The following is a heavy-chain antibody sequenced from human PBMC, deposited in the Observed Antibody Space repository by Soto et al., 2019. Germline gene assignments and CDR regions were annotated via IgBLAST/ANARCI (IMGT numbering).Heavy chain of an antibody. D-gene: IGHD6-13*01. J-gene: IGHJ5*02. CDR2: TYYRSKWYN. CDR1: GDSVSSNSAA. V-gene: IGHV6-1*01. Sequence: PSQTLSLTCAISGDSVSSNSAAWNWIRQSPSRGLEWLGRTYYRSKWYNDYAVSVKSRITINPDTSKNQFSLQLNSVTPEDTAVYYCARGLYSSRWDPAYWFDPWGQGTLVTVSS. CDR3: ARGLYSSRWDPAYWFDP.